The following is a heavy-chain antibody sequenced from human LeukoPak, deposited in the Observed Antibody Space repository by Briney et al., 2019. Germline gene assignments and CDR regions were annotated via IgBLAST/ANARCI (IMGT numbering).Heavy chain of an antibody. CDR2: ISSSSSYI. CDR3: ARDVPDYVWGSYLPYYFDY. Sequence: GGSLRLSCAASGFTFSSYRMNWVRQAPGKGLEWVSPISSSSSYIYYADSVKGRFTISRDNAKNSLYLQMNSLRAEDTAVYYCARDVPDYVWGSYLPYYFDYWGQGTLVTVSS. D-gene: IGHD3-16*02. V-gene: IGHV3-21*01. CDR1: GFTFSSYR. J-gene: IGHJ4*02.